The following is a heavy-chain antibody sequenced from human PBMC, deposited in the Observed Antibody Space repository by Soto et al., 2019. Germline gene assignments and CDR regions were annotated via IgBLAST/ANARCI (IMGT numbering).Heavy chain of an antibody. CDR1: GFSLTTSGVG. D-gene: IGHD3-3*01. V-gene: IGHV2-5*02. CDR3: AHRVLRTVFGLVTTTAIYFDF. Sequence: QITLNESGPTVVRPTETLTLTCRFSGFSLTTSGVGVGWIRQPPGKAPEWFALIYWDDDKRYSASLKSRLTITKDTSKNQVVLTVSDLDPTDTATYYCAHRVLRTVFGLVTTTAIYFDFWGQGTPVAVSS. CDR2: IYWDDDK. J-gene: IGHJ4*02.